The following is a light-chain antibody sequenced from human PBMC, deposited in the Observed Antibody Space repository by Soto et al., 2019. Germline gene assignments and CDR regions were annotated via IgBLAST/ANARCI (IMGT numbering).Light chain of an antibody. V-gene: IGKV1-33*01. J-gene: IGKJ3*01. CDR1: QDIVNS. Sequence: DIRMTQSPSSLSAFIGDRVTITCQASQDIVNSLNWYQQKPGKAPKLLIYAASSLETGVPSKFSGSGSGTDFSVTIFSLQPEDVATYYCQHYDSLPPTFGPGTKVDIK. CDR3: QHYDSLPPT. CDR2: AAS.